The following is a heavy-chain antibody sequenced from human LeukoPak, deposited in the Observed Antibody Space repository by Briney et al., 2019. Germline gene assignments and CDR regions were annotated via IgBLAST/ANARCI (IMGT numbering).Heavy chain of an antibody. J-gene: IGHJ4*02. CDR2: ISSSSSYI. V-gene: IGHV3-21*01. D-gene: IGHD6-19*01. CDR1: GFTFSSYS. CDR3: ARDQLTRGIAVADLDY. Sequence: GGSLRLSCAASGFTFSSYSMNWVRQAPGKGLEWVSSISSSSSYIYYADSVKGRFTISRDNAKNSLYLQMNSLRAEDTAVYYCARDQLTRGIAVADLDYWSQGTLVTVSS.